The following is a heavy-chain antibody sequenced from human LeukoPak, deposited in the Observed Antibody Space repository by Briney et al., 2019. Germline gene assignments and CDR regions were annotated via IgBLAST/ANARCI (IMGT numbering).Heavy chain of an antibody. J-gene: IGHJ4*02. V-gene: IGHV3-23*01. CDR3: ARAYDKAYDY. CDR1: GIIFGSHG. CDR2: IRPNGDRT. D-gene: IGHD2-21*01. Sequence: GGSLRLSCAASGIIFGSHGMAWVRQAPGKGLEWVSSIRPNGDRTFYADFVKGRFTISRDNSKNTVSPHMNSLRAEDSAIYRCARAYDKAYDYWGQGTLVTVSS.